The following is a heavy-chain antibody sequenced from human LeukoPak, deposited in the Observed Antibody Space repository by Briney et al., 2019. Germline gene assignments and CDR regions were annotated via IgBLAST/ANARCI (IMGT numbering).Heavy chain of an antibody. CDR3: AREGDSREGAFDI. V-gene: IGHV3-53*01. D-gene: IGHD3-22*01. J-gene: IGHJ3*02. CDR1: GFTVSSNY. Sequence: GGSLRLSCAASGFTVSSNYMSWVRQAPGKGLEWVSVIYSGGSTYYADSVKGRFTISRDNSKNTLYLQMNSLRAEDTAVYYCAREGDSREGAFDIWGQGTMVTVSS. CDR2: IYSGGST.